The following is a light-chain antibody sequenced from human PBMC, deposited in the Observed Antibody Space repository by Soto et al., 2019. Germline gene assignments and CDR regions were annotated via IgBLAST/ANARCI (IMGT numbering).Light chain of an antibody. CDR1: QGISSY. V-gene: IGKV1-8*01. J-gene: IGKJ4*01. Sequence: AIRMTQSPSSFSASTGDRVTITCRASQGISSYLAWYQQKPGKAPKLLIYAASTLQSGVPSRFSGSGSGTDFTLTISCLPSEAFATYYWQQYDSYPLTFGVGTKVAIK. CDR3: QQYDSYPLT. CDR2: AAS.